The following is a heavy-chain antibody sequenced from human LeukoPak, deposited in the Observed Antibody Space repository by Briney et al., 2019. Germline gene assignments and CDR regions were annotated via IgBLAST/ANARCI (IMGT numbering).Heavy chain of an antibody. CDR1: GGSISSGSYY. Sequence: PSQTLSLTCTVSGGSISSGSYYWSWIRQPAGKGLEWIGRIYTSGSTNYNPSLKSRVTISVDTSKNQFSLKLSSVTAADTAVYYCARQSYSGYDYSYYFDNWGQGTLVTVSS. D-gene: IGHD5-12*01. CDR2: IYTSGST. J-gene: IGHJ4*02. V-gene: IGHV4-61*02. CDR3: ARQSYSGYDYSYYFDN.